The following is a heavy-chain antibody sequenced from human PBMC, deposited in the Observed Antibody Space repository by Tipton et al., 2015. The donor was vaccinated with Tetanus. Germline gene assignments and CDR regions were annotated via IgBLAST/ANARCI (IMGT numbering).Heavy chain of an antibody. D-gene: IGHD2-8*01. CDR3: ARRLIQNWFDP. Sequence: TLSLTCTVSGGSIRSGGYYWTWIRQHPERGLEWIGYIYYTGNTYYNPSLKSRVTISVDTSKNQFSLKLTSLTAADTVVYYCARRLIQNWFDPWGQGTLVTVSS. CDR1: GGSIRSGGYY. V-gene: IGHV4-31*03. CDR2: IYYTGNT. J-gene: IGHJ5*02.